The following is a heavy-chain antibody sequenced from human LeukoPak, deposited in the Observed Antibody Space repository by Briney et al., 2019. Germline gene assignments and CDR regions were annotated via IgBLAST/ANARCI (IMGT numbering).Heavy chain of an antibody. CDR1: GGTFSSYA. CDR2: IIPIFGTA. J-gene: IGHJ3*02. D-gene: IGHD6-19*01. CDR3: ARDLIGSGGWYGDAFDI. Sequence: GASVKVSCKASGGTFSSYAISWVRQAPGQGLEWMGGIIPIFGTANYAQKFQGRVTTTADESTSTAYMELSSLRSENTAVYYCARDLIGSGGWYGDAFDIWGQGTMVTVSS. V-gene: IGHV1-69*13.